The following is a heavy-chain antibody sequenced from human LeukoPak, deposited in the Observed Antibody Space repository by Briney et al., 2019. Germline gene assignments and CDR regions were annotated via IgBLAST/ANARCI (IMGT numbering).Heavy chain of an antibody. CDR3: ARDQGSIILGYFDY. CDR2: IKDSGGT. Sequence: SETLSLTCTVSGGSISSSTYNWGWIRQPPGKGLEWIGSIKDSGGTYYNPSLKSRVTISVDTSKNQFSLKINSVTAADTAVYYCARDQGSIILGYFDYWGQGTLVTVSS. CDR1: GGSISSSTYN. D-gene: IGHD1-14*01. V-gene: IGHV4-39*07. J-gene: IGHJ4*02.